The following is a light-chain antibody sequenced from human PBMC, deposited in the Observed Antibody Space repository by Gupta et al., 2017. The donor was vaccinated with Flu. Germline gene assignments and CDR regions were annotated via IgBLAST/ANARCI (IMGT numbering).Light chain of an antibody. V-gene: IGLV1-44*01. Sequence: QSVVTQPPSASGTPGQRVPISCSGGTSNIGSHSVSWFQQLPGAAPKLLIFGNDQRPSGVPDRFSGSKSGTSASLAISGLQSDDEADYYCGTWDDSLNGWVFGGGTRLTVL. CDR3: GTWDDSLNGWV. CDR1: TSNIGSHS. J-gene: IGLJ3*02. CDR2: GND.